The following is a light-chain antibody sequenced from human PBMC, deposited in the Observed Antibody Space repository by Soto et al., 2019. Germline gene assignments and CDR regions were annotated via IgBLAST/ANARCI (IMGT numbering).Light chain of an antibody. V-gene: IGKV3-20*01. CDR2: GAS. J-gene: IGKJ1*01. CDR3: QQYGSSPPVT. Sequence: EVVMTQSPAAPSVSRGEGVALCSRASQSVSSSYLAWYQQKPGQAPRLLIYGASSRATGIPDRFSGSGSGTDFTLTISRLEPEDFAVYYCQQYGSSPPVTFGQGTKVDIK. CDR1: QSVSSSY.